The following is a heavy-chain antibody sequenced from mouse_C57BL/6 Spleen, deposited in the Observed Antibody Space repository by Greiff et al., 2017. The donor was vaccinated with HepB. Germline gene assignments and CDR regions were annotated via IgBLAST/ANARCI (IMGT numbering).Heavy chain of an antibody. CDR2: IYPGSGST. Sequence: QVQLQQPGAELVKPGASVKMSCKASGYTFTSYWITWVKQRPGQGLEWIGDIYPGSGSTNYNEQFKSKATLTVAPSSSTADMPLSSLTSEDSAVYYCASYYGSSRYAMDYWGQGTSVTVSS. D-gene: IGHD1-1*01. J-gene: IGHJ4*01. CDR1: GYTFTSYW. V-gene: IGHV1-55*01. CDR3: ASYYGSSRYAMDY.